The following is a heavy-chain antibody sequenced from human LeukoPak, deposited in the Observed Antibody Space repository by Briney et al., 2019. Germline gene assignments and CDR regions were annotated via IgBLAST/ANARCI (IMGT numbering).Heavy chain of an antibody. V-gene: IGHV3-53*01. D-gene: IGHD2-15*01. CDR1: GFTVSSNY. J-gene: IGHJ6*02. CDR2: IYRGGRT. Sequence: GGSQRLSCAASGFTVSSNYMSWGRQAPGKGVEWVSVIYRGGRTYYTDSVKGRFTISRDNSKNTLYLQMNSLRAEDTAVYYCARGRGDKRCSGGSCQRGYYYGMDVWGQGTTVTVSS. CDR3: ARGRGDKRCSGGSCQRGYYYGMDV.